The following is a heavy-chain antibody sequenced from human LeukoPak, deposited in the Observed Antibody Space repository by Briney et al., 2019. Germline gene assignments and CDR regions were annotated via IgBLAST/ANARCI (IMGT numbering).Heavy chain of an antibody. D-gene: IGHD2-21*02. CDR2: ISGSGGST. CDR1: GFTFSSYA. J-gene: IGHJ3*02. Sequence: GGSLRLSCAASGFTFSSYAMSWVRQAPGKGLEWVSAISGSGGSTYYADSVKGRFTISRDNSKNTLYLQMNSLRAEDTAVYYCAKDLRAYCGGDCYPDAFDIWGQGTMVTVSS. CDR3: AKDLRAYCGGDCYPDAFDI. V-gene: IGHV3-23*01.